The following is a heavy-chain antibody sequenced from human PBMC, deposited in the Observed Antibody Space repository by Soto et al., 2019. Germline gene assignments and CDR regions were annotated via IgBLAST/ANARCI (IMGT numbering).Heavy chain of an antibody. J-gene: IGHJ3*02. CDR2: ISGSGGST. CDR1: GFTFSSYA. D-gene: IGHD3-10*01. V-gene: IGHV3-23*01. CDR3: AKGGDGSLLWFGELLFDYAFDI. Sequence: EVQLLESGGGLVQPGGSLRLSCAASGFTFSSYAMSWVRQAPGKGLEWVSAISGSGGSTYYADSVKGRFTISRDNSKNTLYLQMNSLRAEDTAVYYCAKGGDGSLLWFGELLFDYAFDIWGQGTMVTVSS.